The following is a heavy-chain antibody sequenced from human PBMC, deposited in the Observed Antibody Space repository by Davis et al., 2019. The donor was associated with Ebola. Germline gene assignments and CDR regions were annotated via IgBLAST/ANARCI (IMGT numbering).Heavy chain of an antibody. D-gene: IGHD3-22*01. V-gene: IGHV1-18*01. Sequence: ASVKVSCKASGYTFTSYGVSWVRQAPGQGLEWMGWISAYNGNTNYAQKLQGRVTMTTNTSTSTAYMELRSLRSDDTAVYYCARAITMIVVTNWFDPWGQGTLVTVSS. J-gene: IGHJ5*02. CDR1: GYTFTSYG. CDR2: ISAYNGNT. CDR3: ARAITMIVVTNWFDP.